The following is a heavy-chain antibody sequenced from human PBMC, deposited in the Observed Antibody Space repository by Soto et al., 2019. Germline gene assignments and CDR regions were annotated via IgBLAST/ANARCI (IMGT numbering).Heavy chain of an antibody. CDR3: ARDTSLVGGGEDSNVYYSWYYSGMDV. CDR2: ISSSGSTT. J-gene: IGHJ6*02. V-gene: IGHV3-48*03. D-gene: IGHD3-22*01. Sequence: EVQLVESGGDLVQPGGSLRLSCAASGFTFSTYEVNWVRQAPGKGREWVSYISSSGSTTYYADSVKGRFTISRDNAKNSVHLQMNSLRAEDTAVYYCARDTSLVGGGEDSNVYYSWYYSGMDVWGQGTTVTDSS. CDR1: GFTFSTYE.